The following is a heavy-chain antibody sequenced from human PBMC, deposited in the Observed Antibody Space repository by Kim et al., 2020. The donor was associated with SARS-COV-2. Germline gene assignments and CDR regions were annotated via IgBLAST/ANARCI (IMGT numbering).Heavy chain of an antibody. J-gene: IGHJ5*02. Sequence: ASVKVSCKASGYTFTSYAMNWVRQAPGQGLEWMGWINTNTGNPTYAQGFTGRFVFPLDTSVSTAYLQISSLKAEDTAVYYCARTYSSSWYVSYNWFDPWGQGTLVTVSS. CDR3: ARTYSSSWYVSYNWFDP. CDR2: INTNTGNP. CDR1: GYTFTSYA. V-gene: IGHV7-4-1*02. D-gene: IGHD6-13*01.